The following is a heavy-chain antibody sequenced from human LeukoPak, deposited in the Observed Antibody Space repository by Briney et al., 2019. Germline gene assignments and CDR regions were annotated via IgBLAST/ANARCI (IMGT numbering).Heavy chain of an antibody. D-gene: IGHD6-19*01. V-gene: IGHV4-59*08. CDR3: ARQAGDSSGWGIDY. CDR2: IYYSGST. Sequence: SETLSLTCTVSGGSISSYYWSWIRQPPGKGLEWIGYIYYSGSTNYNPSLKSRVTISVETSKNQFSLNRSSVTAADTAVYYWARQAGDSSGWGIDYWGQGTLVTVSS. CDR1: GGSISSYY. J-gene: IGHJ4*02.